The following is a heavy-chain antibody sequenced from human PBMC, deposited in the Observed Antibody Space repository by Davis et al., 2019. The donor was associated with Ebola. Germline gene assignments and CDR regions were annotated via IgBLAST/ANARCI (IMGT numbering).Heavy chain of an antibody. J-gene: IGHJ5*02. CDR3: AKDLKDSSSWYGWFDP. CDR2: IWYDGSNK. CDR1: GFTFSSYG. Sequence: PGGSLRLSCAASGFTFSSYGMHWVRQAPGKGLEWVAVIWYDGSNKYYADSVKGRFTISRDNSKNTLYLQMNSLRAEDTAVYYCAKDLKDSSSWYGWFDPWGQGTLVTVSS. D-gene: IGHD6-13*01. V-gene: IGHV3-33*06.